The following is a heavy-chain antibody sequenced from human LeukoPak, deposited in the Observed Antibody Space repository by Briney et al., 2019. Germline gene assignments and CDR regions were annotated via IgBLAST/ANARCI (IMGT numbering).Heavy chain of an antibody. CDR2: IWYDGSNK. Sequence: GGSLRLSRAASGFTFSSYGMHWVRQAPGKGLEWVAVIWYDGSNKYYADSVKGRFTISRDNSKNTLYLQMNSLRAEDTAVYYCARDLHYYYYMDVWGKGTTVTVSS. J-gene: IGHJ6*03. V-gene: IGHV3-33*01. CDR1: GFTFSSYG. CDR3: ARDLHYYYYMDV.